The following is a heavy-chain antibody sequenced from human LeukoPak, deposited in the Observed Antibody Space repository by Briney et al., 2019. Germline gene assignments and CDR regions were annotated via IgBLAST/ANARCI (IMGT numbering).Heavy chain of an antibody. CDR1: GGSISSSSYY. Sequence: SETLSLTCTVSGGSISSSSYYWGWIRQPPGKGLEWIGSIYYSGSTYYNPSLKSRVTISVDTSKNQFSLKLSSVTAADTAVYYCARTNTAIAYMDVWGKGTTVTVSS. D-gene: IGHD5-18*01. J-gene: IGHJ6*03. V-gene: IGHV4-39*07. CDR3: ARTNTAIAYMDV. CDR2: IYYSGST.